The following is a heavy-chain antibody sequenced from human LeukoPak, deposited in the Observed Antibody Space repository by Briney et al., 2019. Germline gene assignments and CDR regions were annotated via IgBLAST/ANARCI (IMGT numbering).Heavy chain of an antibody. J-gene: IGHJ5*02. CDR2: IFHTGST. D-gene: IGHD3-10*01. V-gene: IGHV4-30-2*01. Sequence: SQTLSLTCVVSGDSISSGAYSWSWIRQPPGEGLEWIGYIFHTGSTFYNPSLKSRVTISVDNSKNQFSLRLSSVTAADTAVYYCARELWFANAPGSWLDPWGQGTLVTVSS. CDR1: GDSISSGAYS. CDR3: ARELWFANAPGSWLDP.